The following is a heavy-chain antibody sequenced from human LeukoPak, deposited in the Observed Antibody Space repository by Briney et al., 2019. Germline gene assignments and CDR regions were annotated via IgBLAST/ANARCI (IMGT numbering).Heavy chain of an antibody. CDR1: GYTFTAYY. D-gene: IGHD2-15*01. V-gene: IGHV1-2*02. CDR3: ATDCSGGSCYGYFDY. CDR2: INPNSGGT. Sequence: ASVKVSCKASGYTFTAYYMHWVRQAPGQGLEWMGWINPNSGGTNYAQKFQGRVTMTRDTSISTAYMELSRLRSDDTAVCYCATDCSGGSCYGYFDYWGQGTLVTVSS. J-gene: IGHJ4*03.